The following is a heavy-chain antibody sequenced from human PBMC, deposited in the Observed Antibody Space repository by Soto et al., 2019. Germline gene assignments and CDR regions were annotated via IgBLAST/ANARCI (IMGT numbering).Heavy chain of an antibody. CDR3: ARATGSNNPFDS. Sequence: EVPLVESGGGLVQPGGSLRLSCAASGFTFSTYWMRWVRQGPGRGLVWVSRISSDGSSTTYADSVKGRFTTSRDNARNTLYLQMDSLRAEDTAIYYCARATGSNNPFDSWGQGTLVTVSS. CDR1: GFTFSTYW. V-gene: IGHV3-74*01. J-gene: IGHJ4*02. D-gene: IGHD2-15*01. CDR2: ISSDGSST.